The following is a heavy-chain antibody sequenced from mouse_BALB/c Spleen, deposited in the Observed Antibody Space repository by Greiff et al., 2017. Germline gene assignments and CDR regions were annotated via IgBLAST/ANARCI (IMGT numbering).Heavy chain of an antibody. J-gene: IGHJ4*01. D-gene: IGHD2-4*01. V-gene: IGHV3-8*02. Sequence: DVMLVESGPSLVKPSQTLSLTCSVTGDSITSGYWNWIRKFPGNKLEYMGYISYSGSTYYNPSLKSRISITRDTSKNQYYLQLNSVTTEDTATYYCARSTMITTGYAMDYWGQGTSVTVSS. CDR3: ARSTMITTGYAMDY. CDR1: GDSITSGY. CDR2: ISYSGST.